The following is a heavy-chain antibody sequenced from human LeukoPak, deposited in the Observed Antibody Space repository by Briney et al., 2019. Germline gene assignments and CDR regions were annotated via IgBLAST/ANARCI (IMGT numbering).Heavy chain of an antibody. J-gene: IGHJ2*01. CDR1: GFTFSSHG. V-gene: IGHV3-23*01. CDR2: ISGSGGGT. CDR3: AKDLGGGSGCYDL. Sequence: GGSLRLSCAASGFTFSSHGMSWVRQAPGKGLEWVSGISGSGGGTFYADSVRGRFTISRDNSKNTVYLQMNSLRAEDTAVYYCAKDLGGGSGCYDLWGRGTLVTVSS. D-gene: IGHD6-19*01.